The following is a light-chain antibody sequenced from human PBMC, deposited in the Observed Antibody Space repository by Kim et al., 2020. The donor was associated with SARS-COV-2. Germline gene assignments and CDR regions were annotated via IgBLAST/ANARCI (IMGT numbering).Light chain of an antibody. CDR2: KAS. CDR3: QQYEDYPYT. CDR1: QYISRW. J-gene: IGKJ2*01. V-gene: IGKV1-5*03. Sequence: DIQMTQSPFTLSASVGDRVTIICWASQYISRWLAWYQQKPGKAPKLLIYKASELESGVPSRFSGSGSETEFTLTISSLQPDDFATYYCQQYEDYPYTLGQGTKLEIK.